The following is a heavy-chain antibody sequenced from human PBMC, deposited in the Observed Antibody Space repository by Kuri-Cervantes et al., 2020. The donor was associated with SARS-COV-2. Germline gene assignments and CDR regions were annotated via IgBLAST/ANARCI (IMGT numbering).Heavy chain of an antibody. V-gene: IGHV3-23*01. CDR2: IINSGGNT. CDR3: ARDPHITLIRGAYFDL. Sequence: GGSLRLSCAASGFTFTSYAMNWVRQAPGKGLEWVSGIINSGGNTDYADSVKGRLTISRDNARNSLYLQMNSLRAEDTAVYYCARDPHITLIRGAYFDLWGRGTLVTVSS. J-gene: IGHJ2*01. CDR1: GFTFTSYA. D-gene: IGHD3-10*01.